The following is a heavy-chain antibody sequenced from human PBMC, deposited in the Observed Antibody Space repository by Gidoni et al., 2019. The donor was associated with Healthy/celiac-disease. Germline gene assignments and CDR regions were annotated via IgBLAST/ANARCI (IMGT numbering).Heavy chain of an antibody. CDR2: ISGSGGST. J-gene: IGHJ6*02. CDR1: GFTFSSYA. D-gene: IGHD1-1*01. V-gene: IGHV3-23*01. Sequence: EVQLLESGGGLVQPGGSLRPSCAASGFTFSSYAMCWVRQAPGKGPEWVSAISGSGGSTYYAYSVKGRFTISRDNSKNTLYLKMNSLRAEDTAVYYCAKDPPTSLYGMDVWGQGTTVTVSS. CDR3: AKDPPTSLYGMDV.